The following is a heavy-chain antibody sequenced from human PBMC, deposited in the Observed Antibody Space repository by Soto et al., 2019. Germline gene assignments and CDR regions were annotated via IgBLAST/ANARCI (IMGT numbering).Heavy chain of an antibody. D-gene: IGHD3-3*01. Sequence: SETLSLTCTFSVVSFSSSNYWGWIRQPPGKGLEWIGSIYFGGSTKTYYNPSLKSRLTISVDTSKNQFSLKMSSVTATDTAVYYCARQANDLWSAVGSGMDVWGQRTTVNVSS. CDR2: IYFGGST. J-gene: IGHJ6*02. V-gene: IGHV4-39*01. CDR3: ARQANDLWSAVGSGMDV. CDR1: VVSFSSSNY.